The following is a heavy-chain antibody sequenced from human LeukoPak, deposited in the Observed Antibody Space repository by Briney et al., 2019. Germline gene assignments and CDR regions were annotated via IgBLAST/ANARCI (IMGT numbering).Heavy chain of an antibody. D-gene: IGHD1-26*01. J-gene: IGHJ4*02. CDR3: AKTMGAIDHDY. CDR2: ISNSGGRT. V-gene: IGHV3-23*01. Sequence: GGSLRLSCAASGFTFSGFAMRWVRQAPGKGLEWVSTISNSGGRTDYADSVKGRFTISRDNFKNTVHLQMNSLRAEDTAVYFCAKTMGAIDHDYWGQGTLVTVSS. CDR1: GFTFSGFA.